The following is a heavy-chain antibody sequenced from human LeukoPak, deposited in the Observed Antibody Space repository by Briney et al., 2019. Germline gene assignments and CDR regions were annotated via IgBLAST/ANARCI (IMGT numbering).Heavy chain of an antibody. CDR1: GYSFTSHW. CDR3: ARRMSSGAGDWFDP. Sequence: GESLKISCKGSGYSFTSHWIGWVRQMPGKGLEGMGIIYPGDSYNRYSPSFQGQVTISADKSISTAYLQWSSLKASDTAMYYCARRMSSGAGDWFDPWGQGTLVTVSS. CDR2: IYPGDSYN. V-gene: IGHV5-51*01. D-gene: IGHD6-19*01. J-gene: IGHJ5*02.